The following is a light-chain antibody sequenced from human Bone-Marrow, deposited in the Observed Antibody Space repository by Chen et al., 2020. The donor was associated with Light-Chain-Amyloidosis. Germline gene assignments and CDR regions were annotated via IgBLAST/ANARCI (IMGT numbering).Light chain of an antibody. V-gene: IGLV6-57*01. CDR3: QYDQGSSQGV. CDR1: SGSIATNY. J-gene: IGLJ3*02. CDR2: EDD. Sequence: NFMLTQPHSVSESPGKTVIISCTRSSGSIATNYVQWYQQRPGSSPTTVIYEDDQRPSGVPDRFSGSMDRSSNSAYRTISGLKTEDEADYDCQYDQGSSQGVFGGGTKLTVL.